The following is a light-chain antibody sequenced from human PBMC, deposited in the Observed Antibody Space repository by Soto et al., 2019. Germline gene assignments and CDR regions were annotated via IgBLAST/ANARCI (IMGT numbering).Light chain of an antibody. CDR1: QTISSW. CDR2: KAS. J-gene: IGKJ5*01. Sequence: DIQMTQSPSTLSGSLGGRGTSTGRANQTISSWLALYQQKPGKAPKLLIYKASTLKSGVPSRFSGSGSGTEFTLTISSLQPDDFATYYCQQHNSFSITFGQGTRLENK. V-gene: IGKV1-5*03. CDR3: QQHNSFSIT.